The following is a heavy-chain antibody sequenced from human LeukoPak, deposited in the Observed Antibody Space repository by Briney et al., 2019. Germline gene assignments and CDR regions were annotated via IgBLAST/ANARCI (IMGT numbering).Heavy chain of an antibody. D-gene: IGHD5-18*01. CDR1: GFTFSSYA. CDR3: ARDLVSGYSYGAREAFDI. V-gene: IGHV3-30*04. CDR2: ISYDGSNK. J-gene: IGHJ3*02. Sequence: PGGSLRLSCAASGFTFSSYAMHWVRQAPGQGLEWVAVISYDGSNKYYADSVKGRFTISRDNSKNTLYLQMNSLRAEDTAVYYCARDLVSGYSYGAREAFDIWGQGTMVTVSS.